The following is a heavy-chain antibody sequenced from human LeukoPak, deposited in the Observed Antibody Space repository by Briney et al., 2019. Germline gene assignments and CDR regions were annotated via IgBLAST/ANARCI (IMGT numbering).Heavy chain of an antibody. J-gene: IGHJ4*02. Sequence: SETLSLTCTVSGGSISNYYWSWIRQPPGKGLDWIGYIYYSGSTNYNPSLKSRVTISVDTSKNQFSLKLSSVTAADTAVYYCARVSYDFWSGYYLDYWGQGTLVTVSS. D-gene: IGHD3-3*01. CDR1: GGSISNYY. CDR2: IYYSGST. CDR3: ARVSYDFWSGYYLDY. V-gene: IGHV4-59*08.